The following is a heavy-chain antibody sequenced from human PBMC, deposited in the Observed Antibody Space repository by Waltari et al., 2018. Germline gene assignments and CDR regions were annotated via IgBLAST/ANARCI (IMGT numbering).Heavy chain of an antibody. J-gene: IGHJ4*02. D-gene: IGHD2-2*01. Sequence: QVQLQESGQGLVKPSGTLSLTCAVSGDSISGNYWWSWVRQSPEKGLEWIGQVHHSGKTHYNPSLQSRVAISVDKPKNQFSLNLNSVTAADTAIYYCAGDRAIGLFFDYLGRGTLVTVSS. V-gene: IGHV4-4*02. CDR1: GDSISGNYW. CDR2: VHHSGKT. CDR3: AGDRAIGLFFDY.